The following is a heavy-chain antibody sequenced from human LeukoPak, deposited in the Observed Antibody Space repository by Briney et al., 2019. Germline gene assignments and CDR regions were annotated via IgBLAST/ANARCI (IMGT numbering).Heavy chain of an antibody. CDR1: GFTFSSYW. CDR2: IKHDGSAK. D-gene: IGHD4-17*01. Sequence: GGSLRLSCAASGFTFSSYWMNWVRQPPGKGLEWVANIKHDGSAKLYVDSVKGRFTISRDNSKNTLYLQMNSLRAEDTAVYYCARLNGDPAYYYYYYGMDVWGQGTTVTVSS. J-gene: IGHJ6*02. CDR3: ARLNGDPAYYYYYYGMDV. V-gene: IGHV3-7*01.